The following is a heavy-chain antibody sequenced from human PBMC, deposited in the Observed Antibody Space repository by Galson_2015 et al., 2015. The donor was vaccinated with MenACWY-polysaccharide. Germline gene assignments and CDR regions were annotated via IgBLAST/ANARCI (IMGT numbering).Heavy chain of an antibody. D-gene: IGHD6-19*01. Sequence: SLRLSCAASGFTFSSYAMRWVRQAPGKGLEWVSDISGSGGSTYYADSVKGRFTISRNNSKNTLYLQINSLRAEDTAVYYCAKFPKGVAVLGGRDCGGQGTLVTVSS. CDR1: GFTFSSYA. CDR2: ISGSGGST. CDR3: AKFPKGVAVLGGRDC. J-gene: IGHJ4*02. V-gene: IGHV3-23*01.